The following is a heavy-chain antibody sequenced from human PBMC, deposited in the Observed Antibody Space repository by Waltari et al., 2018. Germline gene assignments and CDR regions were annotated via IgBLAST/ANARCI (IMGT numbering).Heavy chain of an antibody. CDR3: AESDSGSWQYFFNS. Sequence: QMKLLESGPGLVKPSETLSLTCTVSAASIRGHYWSWIRQPAGTGLEWIGRVYSTGATNNHPSLGRRATISVDTARKQVSLKLTSVMAADTAMYFCAESDSGSWQYFFNSWGQGALVTVSS. J-gene: IGHJ4*02. CDR1: AASIRGHY. V-gene: IGHV4-4*07. D-gene: IGHD6-19*01. CDR2: VYSTGAT.